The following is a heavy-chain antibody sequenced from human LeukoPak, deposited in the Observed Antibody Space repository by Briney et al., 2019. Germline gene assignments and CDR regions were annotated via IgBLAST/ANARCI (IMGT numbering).Heavy chain of an antibody. J-gene: IGHJ4*02. CDR1: GFPFSKYW. D-gene: IGHD6-19*01. CDR2: INTDGTVT. V-gene: IGHV3-74*01. Sequence: PGGPLRLSCAASGFPFSKYWVLWVRQAPGKGLESVSRINTDGTVTTYADSVKRRFTVSRDNADNTMFLQMNSVRDEDTAVYYCATKQWLAPPPDSWGQGTPVTVSS. CDR3: ATKQWLAPPPDS.